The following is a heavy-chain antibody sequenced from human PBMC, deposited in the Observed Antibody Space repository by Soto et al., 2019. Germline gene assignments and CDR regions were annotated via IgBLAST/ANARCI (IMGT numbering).Heavy chain of an antibody. D-gene: IGHD3-16*01. Sequence: EVQLLESGGGLVQPGGSLRLSCAASGFTFTSYAMSWVRQAPGKGLEWVSAISGSGGSTYYADSVKGRFTISRDNSKNTLYLQMNSLRAEDTAVYYCVREGGGFYYYYYMDVWGKGTTVTVSS. CDR2: ISGSGGST. V-gene: IGHV3-23*01. J-gene: IGHJ6*03. CDR1: GFTFTSYA. CDR3: VREGGGFYYYYYMDV.